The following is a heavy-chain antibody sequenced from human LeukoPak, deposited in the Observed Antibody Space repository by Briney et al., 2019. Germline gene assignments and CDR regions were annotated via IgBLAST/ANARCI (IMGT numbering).Heavy chain of an antibody. CDR3: ARLSRGDGYNYHDY. D-gene: IGHD5-24*01. CDR1: GGSISNYY. V-gene: IGHV4-59*01. Sequence: SETLSFTCSVSGGSISNYYWSWIRQPPGKELEWIGYIFYSGSTTYNPSLKSRVTISVDTSKNQFSLKLSSVTAADTAVYYCARLSRGDGYNYHDYWGQGTLVTVSS. CDR2: IFYSGST. J-gene: IGHJ4*02.